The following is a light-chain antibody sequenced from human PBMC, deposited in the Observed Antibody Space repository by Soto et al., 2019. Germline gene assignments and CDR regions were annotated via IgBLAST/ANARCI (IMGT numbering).Light chain of an antibody. CDR1: QSVSSF. CDR2: DAS. J-gene: IGKJ2*01. CDR3: QQRSNWPFT. Sequence: EIVLTQSPATLSLSPGERATLSCRASQSVSSFLAWYQQKLGQAPRLLIYDASNRATGIPARFSGSGSGTDFTLTISSLEPEDFAVYYCQQRSNWPFTFVQRTRLEIK. V-gene: IGKV3-11*01.